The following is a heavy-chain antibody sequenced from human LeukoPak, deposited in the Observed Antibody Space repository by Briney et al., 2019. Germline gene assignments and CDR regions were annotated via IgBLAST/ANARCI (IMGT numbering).Heavy chain of an antibody. CDR1: GFTFSSYA. J-gene: IGHJ3*02. CDR3: AKEGRYCSGGSCLSAAFDI. Sequence: KTGGSLRLSCAASGFTFSSYAMSWVRQAPGKGLEWVSAISGSGGSTYYADSVKGRFTISRDNSKNALYLQMNSLRAEDTAVYYCAKEGRYCSGGSCLSAAFDIWGQGTMVTVSS. D-gene: IGHD2-15*01. CDR2: ISGSGGST. V-gene: IGHV3-23*01.